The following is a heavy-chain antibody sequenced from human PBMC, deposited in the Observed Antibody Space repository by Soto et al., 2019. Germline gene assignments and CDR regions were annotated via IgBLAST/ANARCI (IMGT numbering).Heavy chain of an antibody. CDR1: GFSLSTSGVG. Sequence: GSGPTLVNPTQTLTLTCTFSGFSLSTSGVGVGWIRQPPGKALEWLALIYWNDDKRYSPSLKSRLTITKDTSKNQVVLKMTNMEPVDTGTYYCAHRPVRQRHPYYTRFDPWGQGTLVTVSS. CDR2: IYWNDDK. D-gene: IGHD3-3*01. J-gene: IGHJ5*02. V-gene: IGHV2-5*01. CDR3: AHRPVRQRHPYYTRFDP.